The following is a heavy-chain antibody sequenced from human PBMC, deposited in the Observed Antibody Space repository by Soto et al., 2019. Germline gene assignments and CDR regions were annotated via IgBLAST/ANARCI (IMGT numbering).Heavy chain of an antibody. J-gene: IGHJ6*02. V-gene: IGHV1-18*01. D-gene: IGHD6-19*01. CDR1: GYTFTSYG. CDR2: ISAYNGNT. CDR3: ARGGIAVAGRHYYYGMDV. Sequence: QVQLVQSGAEVKKPGASVKVSCKASGYTFTSYGISWVRQAPGQGLEWMGWISAYNGNTNYAQKLQGRVTMTTDTSPSTDYMELRRLRSDDTAVYYCARGGIAVAGRHYYYGMDVWGQGTTVTVSS.